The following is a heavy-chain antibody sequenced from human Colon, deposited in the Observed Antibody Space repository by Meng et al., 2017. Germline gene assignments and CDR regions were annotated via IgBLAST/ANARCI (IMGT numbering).Heavy chain of an antibody. J-gene: IGHJ5*02. Sequence: VQLVQAGAGVKKPGSSVKVSCKASGGTFSSYAISWVRQAPGQGLEWMGGIIPIFGTANYAQKFQGRVTITADESTTTSFMELSSLRFEDTATYYCARDLESWGQGTLVTVSS. D-gene: IGHD3-3*01. CDR1: GGTFSSYA. CDR2: IIPIFGTA. V-gene: IGHV1-69*01. CDR3: ARDLES.